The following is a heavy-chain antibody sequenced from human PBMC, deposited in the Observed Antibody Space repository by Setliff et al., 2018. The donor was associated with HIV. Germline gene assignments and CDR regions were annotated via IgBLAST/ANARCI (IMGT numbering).Heavy chain of an antibody. V-gene: IGHV4-31*08. Sequence: KPSETLSLTCTVSGGSISSGGYYWSWIRQHPGKGLEWIGYIYYSGSTYYNPPLKSRVTISVDTSKNQFSLKLSSVTAADTAVYYCSGQAGYYYHMDVWGRGTTVTVSS. CDR3: SGQAGYYYHMDV. CDR1: GGSISSGGYY. D-gene: IGHD3-10*01. CDR2: IYYSGST. J-gene: IGHJ6*03.